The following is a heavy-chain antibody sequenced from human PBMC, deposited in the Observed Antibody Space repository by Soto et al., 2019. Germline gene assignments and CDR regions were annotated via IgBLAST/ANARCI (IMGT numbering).Heavy chain of an antibody. CDR2: IWYDGSNK. D-gene: IGHD6-6*01. V-gene: IGHV3-33*01. J-gene: IGHJ5*02. CDR1: GFTFSSYG. CDR3: ARDIXTRGLLSSSTKSGWFDP. Sequence: GGSLRLSCAASGFTFSSYGMHWVRQAPGKGLEWVAVIWYDGSNKYYADSVKGRFTISRDNSKNTLYLQMNSLRAEDTAVYYCARDIXTRGLLSSSTKSGWFDPWGQGTLVTVSS.